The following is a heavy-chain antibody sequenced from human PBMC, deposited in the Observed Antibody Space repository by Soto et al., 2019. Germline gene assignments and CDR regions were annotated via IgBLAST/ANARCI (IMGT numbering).Heavy chain of an antibody. Sequence: GGSLRLSCAASGFTFSSYAMSWVRQAPGKGLEWVSAISGSGGSTYYADSVKGRFTISRDNSKNTLYLQMNSLRAEDTAVYYCAKGDNWNYYYYGMDVWGQGTTVTVSS. CDR2: ISGSGGST. J-gene: IGHJ6*02. CDR1: GFTFSSYA. D-gene: IGHD1-20*01. CDR3: AKGDNWNYYYYGMDV. V-gene: IGHV3-23*01.